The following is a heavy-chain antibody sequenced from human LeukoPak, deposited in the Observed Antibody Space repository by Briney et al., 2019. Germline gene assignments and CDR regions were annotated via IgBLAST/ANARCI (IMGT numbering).Heavy chain of an antibody. CDR3: ARGPVGGTTYNDGDAFDI. D-gene: IGHD1-7*01. CDR1: GGSIGRYY. J-gene: IGHJ3*02. Sequence: PSETLSLTCTVSGGSIGRYYWSWIRQPPGKGLEWIGYIYYSGSTNYNPTLKSRVTISVDTSKNQFSLKLSSVTAADTAVYYCARGPVGGTTYNDGDAFDIWGQGTMVTVSS. CDR2: IYYSGST. V-gene: IGHV4-59*01.